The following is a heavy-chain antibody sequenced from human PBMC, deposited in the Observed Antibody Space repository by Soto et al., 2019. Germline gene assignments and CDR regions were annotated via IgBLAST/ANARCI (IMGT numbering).Heavy chain of an antibody. CDR3: AAYSGSFYYGMDV. V-gene: IGHV5-51*01. CDR1: GYSFTSYW. J-gene: IGHJ6*02. Sequence: PAESLKIACNASGYSFTSYWIGWVRQMPGKGLEWMGITYPGDSDTRYSPSFQGQVTISADKSISTAYLQWSSLKASDTAMYYCAAYSGSFYYGMDVWGQGTTVTVSS. CDR2: TYPGDSDT. D-gene: IGHD1-26*01.